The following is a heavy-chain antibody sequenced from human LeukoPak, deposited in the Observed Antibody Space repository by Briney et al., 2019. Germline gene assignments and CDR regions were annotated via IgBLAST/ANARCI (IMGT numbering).Heavy chain of an antibody. V-gene: IGHV4-4*02. CDR3: ARGRNWNYGGDAFDI. CDR1: GGSISSSNW. D-gene: IGHD1-7*01. CDR2: IYHSGST. J-gene: IGHJ3*02. Sequence: SGTLSLTCAVSGGSISSSNWWSWVRQPPGKGLEWIGEIYHSGSTNYNPSLKSRVTISVDKSKNQFSLKLSSVTAADTAVYYCARGRNWNYGGDAFDIWGQGTMVTVSS.